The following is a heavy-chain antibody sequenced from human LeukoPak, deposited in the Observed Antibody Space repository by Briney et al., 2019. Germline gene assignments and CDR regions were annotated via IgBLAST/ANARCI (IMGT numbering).Heavy chain of an antibody. CDR3: ARDVPYYYDSSGYYFYYYYYYMDV. V-gene: IGHV1-18*01. Sequence: ASVKVSCKASGFTFTNYNLHWVRQAPGQRLEWMGWISAYNGNTNYAQKLQGRVTMTTDTSTSTAYMELRSLRSDDTAVYYCARDVPYYYDSSGYYFYYYYYYMDVWGKGTTVTVSS. CDR1: GFTFTNYN. CDR2: ISAYNGNT. J-gene: IGHJ6*03. D-gene: IGHD3-22*01.